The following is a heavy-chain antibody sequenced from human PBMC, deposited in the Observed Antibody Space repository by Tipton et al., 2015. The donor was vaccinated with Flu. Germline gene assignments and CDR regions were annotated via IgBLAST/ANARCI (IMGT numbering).Heavy chain of an antibody. J-gene: IGHJ5*02. Sequence: VQLVQSGGGLVQPGGSLRLSCEASGFTFSNYWMSWVRQAPGKGLEWVAHTNQDGSEEAYVESVKGRFTISRDNARNSLYLQMNSLRAEDTAVYHCARFAGGPWGQGTLVTVSS. CDR2: TNQDGSEE. V-gene: IGHV3-7*01. CDR3: ARFAGGP. CDR1: GFTFSNYW. D-gene: IGHD3-16*01.